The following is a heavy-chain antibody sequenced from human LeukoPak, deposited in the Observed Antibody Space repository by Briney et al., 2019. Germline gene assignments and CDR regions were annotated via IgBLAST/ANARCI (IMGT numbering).Heavy chain of an antibody. CDR1: GFAFSSYW. V-gene: IGHV3-7*01. CDR2: IKQDGSNK. D-gene: IGHD6-6*01. CDR3: ARDTSIAALDY. Sequence: GGSLRLSCAASGFAFSSYWMSWVRQAPGKGLEWVANIKQDGSNKYYADSVKGRFTISRDNSKNTLYLQMNSLRAEDTAVYYCARDTSIAALDYWGQGTLVTVSS. J-gene: IGHJ4*02.